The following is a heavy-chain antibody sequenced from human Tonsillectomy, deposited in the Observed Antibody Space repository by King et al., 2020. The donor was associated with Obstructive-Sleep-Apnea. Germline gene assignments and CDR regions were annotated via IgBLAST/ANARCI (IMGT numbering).Heavy chain of an antibody. Sequence: QLVQSGGGLVKPGGSLRLSCAASGFTFSDYYMSWIRQAPGKGLEWVSYISSSSSYTNYADSVKGRFTISRDNAKNSLYLQMNSLRAEDTAVYYCARGADRETRVVPSLQLAYWGQGTLVTVSS. D-gene: IGHD3-3*01. CDR1: GFTFSDYY. CDR2: ISSSSSYT. V-gene: IGHV3-11*06. J-gene: IGHJ4*02. CDR3: ARGADRETRVVPSLQLAY.